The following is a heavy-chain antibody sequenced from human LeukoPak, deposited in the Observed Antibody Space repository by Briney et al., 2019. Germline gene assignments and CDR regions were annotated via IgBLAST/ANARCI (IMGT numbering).Heavy chain of an antibody. V-gene: IGHV4-34*01. Sequence: PSETLSLTCAVYGGSFSGYYWSWIRQPPRKGLEWIGEINHSGSTNYNPSLKSRVTISVDTSKNQFSLKLSSVTAADTALYYCASRPGGSTWYGVFDYWSRGTLVTVSS. D-gene: IGHD6-13*01. CDR2: INHSGST. CDR1: GGSFSGYY. CDR3: ASRPGGSTWYGVFDY. J-gene: IGHJ4*02.